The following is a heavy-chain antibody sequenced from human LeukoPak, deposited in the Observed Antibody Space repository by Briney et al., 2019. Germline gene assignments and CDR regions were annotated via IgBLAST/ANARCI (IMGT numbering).Heavy chain of an antibody. CDR1: GFTFTNAW. CDR2: IKSKTDGGTT. CDR3: STGFWSNSFFFAH. J-gene: IGHJ4*02. D-gene: IGHD3-3*01. V-gene: IGHV3-15*01. Sequence: GGSLRLSCVASGFTFTNAWMSWVRQAPGKGLEWVGHIKSKTDGGTTDYAAPVKGRFTISRDDSKNTLYLQMNSLKTEDTAVYYCSTGFWSNSFFFAHWGQGTLVTVSS.